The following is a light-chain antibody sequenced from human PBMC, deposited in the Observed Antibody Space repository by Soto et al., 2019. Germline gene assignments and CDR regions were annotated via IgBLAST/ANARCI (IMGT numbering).Light chain of an antibody. CDR3: QQYDNWPPWT. J-gene: IGKJ1*01. Sequence: EIVMMQSPATLSVSPGERATLSCRASQSVNSNMAWYQQKPGQVPRLLIYGASTRATGIPARCSGSGSGTEFTLTITNLQPEDFAVEHWQQYDNWPPWTFGQGTKVEIK. V-gene: IGKV3-15*01. CDR2: GAS. CDR1: QSVNSN.